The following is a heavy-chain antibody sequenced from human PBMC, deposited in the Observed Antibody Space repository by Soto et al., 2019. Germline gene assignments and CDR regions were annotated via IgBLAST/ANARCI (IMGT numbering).Heavy chain of an antibody. CDR3: AKRRGAGGHFDY. CDR2: VSIGGST. J-gene: IGHJ4*02. D-gene: IGHD2-15*01. Sequence: LRRSCAASGFTFSIYAMGWVRQGPGKGLEWVAGVSIGGSTHYADSVRGRFTISRDNSKNTLSLQMNSLTAEDTAVYFCAKRRGAGGHFDYWGQGALVTVSS. CDR1: GFTFSIYA. V-gene: IGHV3-23*01.